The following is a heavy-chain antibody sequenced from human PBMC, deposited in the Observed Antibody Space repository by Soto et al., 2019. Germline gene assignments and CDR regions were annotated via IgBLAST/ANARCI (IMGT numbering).Heavy chain of an antibody. Sequence: PSETLSLTCAVYGGSFSGYYWSWIRQPPGKGLEWIGEINHSGSTNYNPSLKSRVTISVDTSKNQFSLKLSSVTAADMAVYYCARGEPVVVPAAIGRFDPWGQGTLVTVYS. CDR2: INHSGST. CDR1: GGSFSGYY. V-gene: IGHV4-34*01. J-gene: IGHJ5*02. D-gene: IGHD2-2*01. CDR3: ARGEPVVVPAAIGRFDP.